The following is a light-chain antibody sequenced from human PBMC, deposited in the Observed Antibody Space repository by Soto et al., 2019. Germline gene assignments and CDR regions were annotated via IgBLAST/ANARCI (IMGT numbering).Light chain of an antibody. CDR3: QQFSSYPLT. CDR1: QTVRNNY. Sequence: EFVLTQSPGTLSLSPGERATLSCRASQTVRNNYLAWYQQKPGQAPRLLIYDASSRATGIPDRFSGGGSGTDFTLTISRLEPEDFAVYYCQQFSSYPLTFGEG. V-gene: IGKV3-20*01. CDR2: DAS. J-gene: IGKJ4*01.